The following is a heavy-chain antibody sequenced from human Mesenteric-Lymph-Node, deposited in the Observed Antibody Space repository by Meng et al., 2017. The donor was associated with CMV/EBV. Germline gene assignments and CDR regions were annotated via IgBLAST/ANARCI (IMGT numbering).Heavy chain of an antibody. D-gene: IGHD6-13*01. V-gene: IGHV1-18*01. J-gene: IGHJ4*02. CDR1: GYTFTSYG. CDR2: ISTSTGDT. Sequence: ASVKVSCKASGYTFTSYGINWVRQAPGQRLEWMGWISTSTGDTNYAQRLQGRVTMTTDTSTSTAYVELRSLRSDDTAVYYCATSSFLTYFDYWGQGTLVTVSS. CDR3: ATSSFLTYFDY.